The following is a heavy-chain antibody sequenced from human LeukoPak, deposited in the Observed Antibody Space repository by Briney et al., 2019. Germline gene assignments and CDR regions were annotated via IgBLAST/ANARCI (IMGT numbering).Heavy chain of an antibody. CDR2: IRSKAYGGTT. V-gene: IGHV3-49*04. CDR1: GFTFGDYA. D-gene: IGHD3-3*01. Sequence: PGGSLRLSCTASGFTFGDYAMSWVRQAPGKGLEWVGFIRSKAYGGTTEYAASVKGRFTISRGDSKSIAYLQMNSLKTEDTAVYYCTRNVDFWSGYGFDYWGQGTLVTVSS. J-gene: IGHJ4*02. CDR3: TRNVDFWSGYGFDY.